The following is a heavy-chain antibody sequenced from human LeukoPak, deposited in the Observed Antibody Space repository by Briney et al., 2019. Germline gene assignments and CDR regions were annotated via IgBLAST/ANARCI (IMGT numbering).Heavy chain of an antibody. CDR1: GYTFTSYY. Sequence: ASVKVSCKASGYTFTSYYMHWVRQAPGQGLEWVGIINPSGGSTSYAQKFQGRVTMTRDTSTSTVYMELSSLRSEDTAVYYCARVSYDYYSMDVWGQGTTVTVSS. CDR2: INPSGGST. CDR3: ARVSYDYYSMDV. V-gene: IGHV1-46*01. J-gene: IGHJ6*02. D-gene: IGHD5/OR15-5a*01.